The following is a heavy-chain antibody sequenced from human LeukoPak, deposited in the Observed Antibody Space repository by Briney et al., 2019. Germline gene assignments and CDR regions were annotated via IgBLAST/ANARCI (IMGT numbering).Heavy chain of an antibody. Sequence: GGSLRLSCAASGFTFSDYYMSWIRQAPGKGLEWVSYISSSGSTIYYADSVKGRFTISRDNAKNSLYLQMNSLRAEDTAVYYCAREGVHDYGDEQHLAFDYWGQGTLVTVSS. D-gene: IGHD4-17*01. CDR3: AREGVHDYGDEQHLAFDY. CDR2: ISSSGSTI. CDR1: GFTFSDYY. J-gene: IGHJ4*02. V-gene: IGHV3-11*01.